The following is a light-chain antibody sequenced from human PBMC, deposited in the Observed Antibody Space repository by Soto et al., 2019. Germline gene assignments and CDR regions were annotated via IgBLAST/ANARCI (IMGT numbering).Light chain of an antibody. Sequence: QSVLTQPPSVSAAPGQKVTISCSGSSSNIGGNSVSWYQQLPGTAPKLLINDDNKRPSGIPDRFSGSKSGTSATLGITGFQTGDEADYYCGSWDSSLSAYVFGTGTKVTVL. CDR2: DDN. CDR1: SSNIGGNS. CDR3: GSWDSSLSAYV. J-gene: IGLJ1*01. V-gene: IGLV1-51*01.